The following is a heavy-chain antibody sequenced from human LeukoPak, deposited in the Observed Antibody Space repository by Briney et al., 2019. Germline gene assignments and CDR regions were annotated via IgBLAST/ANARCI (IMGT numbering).Heavy chain of an antibody. J-gene: IGHJ4*02. CDR3: ARIFRGTIFGVVIGRDY. Sequence: SETLSLTCTVSGYSISSGYSWGCIRQPPGKGLEWIGSIYHSGTTYYNPSLKSRVTISVDTSNNQFSLRLSSVTAADTAVYYCARIFRGTIFGVVIGRDYWGQGTLVTVSS. V-gene: IGHV4-38-2*02. D-gene: IGHD3-3*01. CDR1: GYSISSGYS. CDR2: IYHSGTT.